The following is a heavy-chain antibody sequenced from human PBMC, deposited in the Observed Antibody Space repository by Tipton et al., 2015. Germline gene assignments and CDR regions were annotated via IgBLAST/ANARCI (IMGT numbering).Heavy chain of an antibody. CDR1: GGSISSNNW. Sequence: TLSLTCAVSGGSISSNNWWSWVRQPPGKGLEWIGEIFHTGSPTYDPSLKSRVTMSINTSKNQFSLKLNSVTAADTAVYYCARDDSALDSWGQGTLVTVSS. CDR3: ARDDSALDS. V-gene: IGHV4-4*02. D-gene: IGHD5-18*01. J-gene: IGHJ4*02. CDR2: IFHTGSP.